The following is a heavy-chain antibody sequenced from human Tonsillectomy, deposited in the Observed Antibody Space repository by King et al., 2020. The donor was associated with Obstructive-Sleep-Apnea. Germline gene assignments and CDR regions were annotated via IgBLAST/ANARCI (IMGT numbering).Heavy chain of an antibody. V-gene: IGHV4-39*07. D-gene: IGHD3-10*01. Sequence: QLQLQESGPGLVKPSETLSLTCIVSGGSIRSSYYYWGWIRQPPGKGLEWIGSIYYDGSTYYGGNTYYNPSLRNRVAISVDTSKNQFSLNLTSVTAADTAVYYCARDSRVGDLLPYFDYWGQGTLVTVSA. CDR3: ARDSRVGDLLPYFDY. CDR1: GGSIRSSYYY. CDR2: IYYDGSTYYGGNT. J-gene: IGHJ4*02.